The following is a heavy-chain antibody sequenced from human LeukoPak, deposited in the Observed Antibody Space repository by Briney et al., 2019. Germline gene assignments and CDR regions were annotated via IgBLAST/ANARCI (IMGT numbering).Heavy chain of an antibody. V-gene: IGHV4-39*01. D-gene: IGHD1-7*01. CDR3: ARHLITGTTDWFDP. J-gene: IGHJ5*02. CDR1: GGSISSSSYY. CDR2: IYYSGST. Sequence: RASETLSLTCTVSGGSISSSSYYWGWIRQPPGKGLEWIGSIYYSGSTYYNPSLKSRVTISVDTSKNQFSLKLSSVTAADTAVYYCARHLITGTTDWFDPWGQGTLVTVSS.